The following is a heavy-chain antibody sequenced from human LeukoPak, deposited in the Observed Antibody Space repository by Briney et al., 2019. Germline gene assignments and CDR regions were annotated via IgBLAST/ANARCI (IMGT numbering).Heavy chain of an antibody. CDR3: GPLDYGD. J-gene: IGHJ4*02. D-gene: IGHD4-17*01. CDR1: GFTFGDYA. Sequence: GGSLRLSCTASGFTFGDYAMSWFRQAPGKGLEWVGFIRSKAYGGTTEYAASVKGRFTISRDNAKNTLDLQMNSLRVEDTAVYYCGPLDYGDWGQGTLVTVSS. CDR2: IRSKAYGGTT. V-gene: IGHV3-49*03.